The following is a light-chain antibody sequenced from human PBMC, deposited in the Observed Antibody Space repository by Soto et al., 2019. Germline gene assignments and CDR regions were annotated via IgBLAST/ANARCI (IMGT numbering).Light chain of an antibody. CDR2: DAS. J-gene: IGKJ1*01. V-gene: IGKV1-5*01. CDR3: QQFNSYSWT. CDR1: QSISRS. Sequence: DIQMTRSPSTLSASVGDRVTLTCRASQSISRSLAWYQQNPGKAPKLLIYDASSLESGVPSRFSGSGSGTEFTLTISSLQPDDFATYYCQQFNSYSWTVGQGTKVDI.